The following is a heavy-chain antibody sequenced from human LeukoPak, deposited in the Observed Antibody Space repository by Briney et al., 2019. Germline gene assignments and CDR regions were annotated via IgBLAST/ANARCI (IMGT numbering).Heavy chain of an antibody. D-gene: IGHD3-9*01. V-gene: IGHV3-23*01. CDR3: ARGLTGYYFDY. J-gene: IGHJ4*02. CDR2: INVSGGST. CDR1: GFTFSNYA. Sequence: GGSLRLSCAASGFTFSNYAMSWVRQAPGKGLEWVSTINVSGGSTYYADSVKGRFTISRDNSKNTLSLQMNSLRAEDTAVYYCARGLTGYYFDYWGQGTLVTVSS.